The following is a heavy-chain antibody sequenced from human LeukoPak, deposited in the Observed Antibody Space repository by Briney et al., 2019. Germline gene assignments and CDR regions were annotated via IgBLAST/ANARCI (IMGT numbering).Heavy chain of an antibody. CDR3: ARDQYGLGYGSLFDY. J-gene: IGHJ4*02. Sequence: GGSLRLSCAASGFTVNSNYMSWVRQAPGKGLEWVSYISSSGITIYYADSVKGRFTISRDNAKKSLYLEMNSLRAEDTAVYYCARDQYGLGYGSLFDYWGQGTLVTVSS. V-gene: IGHV3-11*01. CDR2: ISSSGITI. CDR1: GFTVNSNY. D-gene: IGHD3-10*01.